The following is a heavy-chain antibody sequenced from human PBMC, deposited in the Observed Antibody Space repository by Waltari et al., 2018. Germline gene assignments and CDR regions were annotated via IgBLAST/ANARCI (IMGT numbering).Heavy chain of an antibody. Sequence: QVQLVQSGAEVKKPGSSVKVSCKASGGTFSSYAISWVRQAPGQGLEWMGGIIPIFGTANYAQKFQGRVTITADKSTSTAYMELSSLRSEDTAVYYCAIVDTAIVLADYYYYMDVWGKGTTVTVSS. CDR3: AIVDTAIVLADYYYYMDV. CDR2: IIPIFGTA. J-gene: IGHJ6*03. CDR1: GGTFSSYA. V-gene: IGHV1-69*14. D-gene: IGHD5-18*01.